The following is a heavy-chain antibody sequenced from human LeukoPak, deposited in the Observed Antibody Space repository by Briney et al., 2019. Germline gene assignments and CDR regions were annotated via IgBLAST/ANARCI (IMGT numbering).Heavy chain of an antibody. CDR2: MNPNSGNT. V-gene: IGHV1-8*01. CDR3: ARESPRYYDILTGYSPFDY. Sequence: ASVKVSCKASGYTFTSYDINWVRQATGQGLEWMGWMNPNSGNTGYAQKFQGRVTMTTDTSTSTAYMELRSLRSDDTAVYYCARESPRYYDILTGYSPFDYWGQGTLVTVSS. D-gene: IGHD3-9*01. CDR1: GYTFTSYD. J-gene: IGHJ4*02.